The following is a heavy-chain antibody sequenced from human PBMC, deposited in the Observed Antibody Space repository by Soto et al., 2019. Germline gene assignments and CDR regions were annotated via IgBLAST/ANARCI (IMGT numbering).Heavy chain of an antibody. Sequence: GGSLRLSWAASGVTFSTYTMSWVRQAPGEGLEWVSGIIQSGETFYADSVKGRFTISRDNSNNMLYLQIHSLRADDTAVYYCGKARKPDGLWPFDPWGKGPLVTVSP. J-gene: IGHJ5*02. V-gene: IGHV3-23*01. CDR3: GKARKPDGLWPFDP. CDR1: GVTFSTYT. D-gene: IGHD2-8*01. CDR2: IIQSGET.